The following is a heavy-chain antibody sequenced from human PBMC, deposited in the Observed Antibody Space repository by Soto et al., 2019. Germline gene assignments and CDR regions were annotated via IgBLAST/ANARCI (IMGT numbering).Heavy chain of an antibody. Sequence: SETLSLTCTVSGGSISSYYWSWIRQPPGKVLEWIGYIYYSGSTNYTPSLKSRVTISVDTSKNQFSLKLSSVTAADTAVYYCASTWSELKASYYYYGMDVWGQGTTVT. CDR3: ASTWSELKASYYYYGMDV. CDR1: GGSISSYY. V-gene: IGHV4-59*01. D-gene: IGHD1-26*01. CDR2: IYYSGST. J-gene: IGHJ6*02.